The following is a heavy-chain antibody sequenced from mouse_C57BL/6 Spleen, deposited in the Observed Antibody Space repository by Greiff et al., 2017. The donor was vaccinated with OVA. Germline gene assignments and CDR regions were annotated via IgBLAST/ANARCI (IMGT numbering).Heavy chain of an antibody. Sequence: VQVVESGPGLVQPSQSLSITCTVSGFSLTSYGVHWVRQSPGKGLEWLGVIWSGGSTDYNAAFISRLGISKDNSKSQVFFKMNSLQADDTAIYYCARNWGGPIDYFDYWGQGTTLTVSS. CDR3: ARNWGGPIDYFDY. D-gene: IGHD6-5*01. CDR2: IWSGGST. J-gene: IGHJ2*01. CDR1: GFSLTSYG. V-gene: IGHV2-2*01.